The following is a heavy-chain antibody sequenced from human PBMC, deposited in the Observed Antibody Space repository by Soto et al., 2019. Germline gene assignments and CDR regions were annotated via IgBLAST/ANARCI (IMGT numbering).Heavy chain of an antibody. J-gene: IGHJ3*02. Sequence: QLQLQESGSGLVKPSETLSLTCAVSGDSISSGGSYWSWIRQPPGKGLEWIGYIYDSGRSYYNPSLTSRVTTSVDRSRNQFSLRLSSVTAADTAVYYCARATQYYFDTSGYPTGPQCAFDIWGQGTMVTVSS. CDR1: GDSISSGGSY. V-gene: IGHV4-30-2*01. D-gene: IGHD3-22*01. CDR2: IYDSGRS. CDR3: ARATQYYFDTSGYPTGPQCAFDI.